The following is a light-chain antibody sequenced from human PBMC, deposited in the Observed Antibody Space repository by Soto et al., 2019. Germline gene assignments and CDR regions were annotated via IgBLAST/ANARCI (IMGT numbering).Light chain of an antibody. J-gene: IGKJ5*01. CDR1: QGINSW. V-gene: IGKV1-12*01. CDR2: AAS. Sequence: DIQMTQSPSSMSASVGDRVTITCRASQGINSWLAWYQQKPGKVPKLLIYAASSLQSGVPSRFSGSGSGTDFTLTISSLQPEDFAAYYCQQANSFPITFCQGTRLEIK. CDR3: QQANSFPIT.